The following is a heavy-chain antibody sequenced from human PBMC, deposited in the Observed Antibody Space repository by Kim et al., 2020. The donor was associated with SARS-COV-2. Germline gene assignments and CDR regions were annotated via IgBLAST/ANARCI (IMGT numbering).Heavy chain of an antibody. CDR1: GGSISSYY. CDR3: AREGSSFGNNWFDP. J-gene: IGHJ5*02. CDR2: IYYSGST. V-gene: IGHV4-59*01. D-gene: IGHD6-13*01. Sequence: SETLSLTCTVSGGSISSYYWSWIRQPPGKGLEWIGYIYYSGSTNYNPSLKSRVTISVDTSKNQFSLKLSSVTAADTAVYYCAREGSSFGNNWFDPWGQGTLVTVSS.